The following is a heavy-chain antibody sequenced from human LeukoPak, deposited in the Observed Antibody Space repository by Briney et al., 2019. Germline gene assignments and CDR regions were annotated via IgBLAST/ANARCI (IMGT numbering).Heavy chain of an antibody. D-gene: IGHD3-22*01. Sequence: PSETLSLTCTVSGGSISSSSYYWGWIRQPPGKGLEWIGSIYYSGSTYYNPSLKSRVTISVDTSKNQFSLKLSSVTAADTAVYYCASSSCYTSFDYWGQGTLVTVSS. CDR1: GGSISSSSYY. V-gene: IGHV4-39*01. CDR3: ASSSCYTSFDY. CDR2: IYYSGST. J-gene: IGHJ4*02.